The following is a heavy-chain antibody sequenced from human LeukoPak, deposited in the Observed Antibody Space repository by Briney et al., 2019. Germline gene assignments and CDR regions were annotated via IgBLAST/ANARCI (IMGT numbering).Heavy chain of an antibody. CDR2: INHSGST. V-gene: IGHV4-34*01. CDR3: ARGRYYDFWSGYSSFDY. CDR1: GGSFSGYY. J-gene: IGHJ4*02. Sequence: SETLSLTCAAYGGSFSGYYWSWIRQPPGKGLEWIGEINHSGSTNYNPSLKSRVTISVDTSKNQFSLKLSSVTAADTAVYYCARGRYYDFWSGYSSFDYWGQGTLVTVSS. D-gene: IGHD3-3*01.